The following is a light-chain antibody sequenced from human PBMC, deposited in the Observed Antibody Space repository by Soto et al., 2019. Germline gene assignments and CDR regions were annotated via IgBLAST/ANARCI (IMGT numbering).Light chain of an antibody. J-gene: IGLJ1*01. CDR3: SSYKSSSTLEV. V-gene: IGLV2-14*03. CDR2: DVS. CDR1: SSDIGGHNY. Sequence: QSALTQPASVSGSPGQSITIPCTGTSSDIGGHNYVSWYQQHPGKAPKLMIYDVSNRPSGVSNRFSDSKSGNTASLTISGLQAEDEADYYCSSYKSSSTLEVFGTGTKVTVL.